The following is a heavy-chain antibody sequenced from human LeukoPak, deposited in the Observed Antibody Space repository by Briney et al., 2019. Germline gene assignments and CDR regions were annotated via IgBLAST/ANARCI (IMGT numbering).Heavy chain of an antibody. J-gene: IGHJ4*02. Sequence: NVSGPTLVNPTQTLTLTCTFSGFSLNTRGVGVGWIRQPPGRALERLALIYWDDDRRYSPSLKSRLTITKDTSKNQVVLTMTNVDPVDTATYFCAHRKNYYDSSVFDNWGQGTLVTVSS. V-gene: IGHV2-5*02. CDR2: IYWDDDR. CDR3: AHRKNYYDSSVFDN. D-gene: IGHD3-22*01. CDR1: GFSLNTRGVG.